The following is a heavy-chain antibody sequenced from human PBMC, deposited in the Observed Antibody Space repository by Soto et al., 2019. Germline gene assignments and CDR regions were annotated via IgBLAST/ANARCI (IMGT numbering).Heavy chain of an antibody. CDR1: GDSISSNY. D-gene: IGHD3-10*01. Sequence: SETLSLTCTVSGDSISSNYWSWIRQPPGKGLEWIGYIYYSGSTTYNPSLQSRVTILVDTSKNQFSLKLSSMTAADTAVYYCARLWFGESYFDYWGQGTLVTVSS. V-gene: IGHV4-59*01. CDR2: IYYSGST. J-gene: IGHJ4*02. CDR3: ARLWFGESYFDY.